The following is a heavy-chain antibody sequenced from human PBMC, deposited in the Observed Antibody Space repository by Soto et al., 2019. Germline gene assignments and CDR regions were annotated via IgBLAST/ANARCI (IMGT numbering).Heavy chain of an antibody. J-gene: IGHJ6*02. V-gene: IGHV4-34*01. CDR1: GRSFSGYY. CDR3: ARHYYYGMDV. Sequence: SDTLSLSCAVYGRSFSGYYWSWIRQPPGKGLEWIGEINHSGSTNYNPSLKSRVTISVDTSKNQFSLKLSSVTAADTAVYYCARHYYYGMDVWGQGTTVTVSS. CDR2: INHSGST.